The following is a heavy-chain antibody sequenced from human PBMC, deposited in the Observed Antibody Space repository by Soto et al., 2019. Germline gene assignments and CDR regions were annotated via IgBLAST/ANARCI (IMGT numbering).Heavy chain of an antibody. J-gene: IGHJ4*02. D-gene: IGHD3-9*01. CDR2: IKPYSGDT. V-gene: IGHV1-2*02. Sequence: ASVKVSCKTSGYTFSDHIIHWVRQAPGQRLEWMGWIKPYSGDTGYAQKFQGRVTLTGATTITTVYMELNSLESDDTAVYFCARDSGYDTTGYSPFDEWGQGXLVTVSS. CDR3: ARDSGYDTTGYSPFDE. CDR1: GYTFSDHI.